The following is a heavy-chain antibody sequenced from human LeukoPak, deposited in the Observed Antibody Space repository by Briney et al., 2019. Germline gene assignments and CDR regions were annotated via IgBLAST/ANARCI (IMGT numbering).Heavy chain of an antibody. J-gene: IGHJ6*02. Sequence: PSETLSLTCAVYGGSFSGYYWSWIRQPPGKPLEWIGYIYYTGTTKYNPSLKSRATISLDTSKNQFSLKLTSVTAADTALFFCARGYDIDVWGQGTTVTVSS. V-gene: IGHV4-34*11. CDR2: IYYTGTT. CDR1: GGSFSGYY. CDR3: ARGYDIDV.